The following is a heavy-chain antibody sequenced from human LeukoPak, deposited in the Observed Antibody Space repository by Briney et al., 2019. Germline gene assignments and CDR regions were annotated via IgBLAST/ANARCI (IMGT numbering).Heavy chain of an antibody. D-gene: IGHD6-13*01. CDR2: FSSSSSHI. CDR1: GFTLSSYS. J-gene: IGHJ3*02. CDR3: ARGVAAARYDAFDI. Sequence: PGGSLRLSCAASGFTLSSYSMNWVRQAPGKGLERVSPFSSSSSHIYYADSVKGRFTISRDNAKNSLYLQMSSLRAEDTAVYYCARGVAAARYDAFDIWGQGTMVTVSS. V-gene: IGHV3-21*01.